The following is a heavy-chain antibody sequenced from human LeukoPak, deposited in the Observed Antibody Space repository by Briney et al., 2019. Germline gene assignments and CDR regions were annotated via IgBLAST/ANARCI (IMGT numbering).Heavy chain of an antibody. Sequence: GGSLRLSCAASGFTFSDYYMSWIRQAPGKGLEWVSTISGSDDFTDYADSVKGRFTISRDNSKNTLSLQMNSLRAEDTAVYYCTKMRGIAAAGTLHYWGQGTLVTVSS. D-gene: IGHD6-13*01. V-gene: IGHV3-23*01. CDR3: TKMRGIAAAGTLHY. CDR2: ISGSDDFT. J-gene: IGHJ4*02. CDR1: GFTFSDYY.